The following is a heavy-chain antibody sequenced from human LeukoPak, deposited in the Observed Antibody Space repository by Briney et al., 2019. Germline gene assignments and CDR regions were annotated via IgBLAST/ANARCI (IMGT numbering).Heavy chain of an antibody. J-gene: IGHJ5*02. CDR1: GGTFSSYA. D-gene: IGHD3-10*01. Sequence: SVKVSCKASGGTFSSYAISWVRQAPGQGLEWMGGIIPIFGTANYAQKFQGRATITADESTSTAYMELSSPRSEDTAVYYCARAWFGEFIVDPWGQGTLVTVSS. CDR2: IIPIFGTA. CDR3: ARAWFGEFIVDP. V-gene: IGHV1-69*01.